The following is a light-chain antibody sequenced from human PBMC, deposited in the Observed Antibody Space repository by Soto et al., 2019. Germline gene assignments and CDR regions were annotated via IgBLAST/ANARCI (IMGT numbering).Light chain of an antibody. CDR3: QQLNSYPRT. J-gene: IGKJ3*01. Sequence: QSPSTLSASVGDRVTITCRASQGISSYLAWCQQKPGKAPKLLIYAASTLQSGVPSRFSGSGSGTDFTLTISSLQPEDFATYYCQQLNSYPRTFGPGTKVDIK. V-gene: IGKV1-9*01. CDR1: QGISSY. CDR2: AAS.